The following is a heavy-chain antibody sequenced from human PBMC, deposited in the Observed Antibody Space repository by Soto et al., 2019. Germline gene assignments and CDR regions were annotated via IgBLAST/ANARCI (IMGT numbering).Heavy chain of an antibody. V-gene: IGHV1-18*01. CDR1: GYTFTSYG. Sequence: ASVKVSCKASGYTFTSYGISWVRQAPGQGLEWMGWISAYNGNTNYAQKLQGRVTMTTDTSTSTAYMELRSLRSDDTAVYYCATRSYDFWSGEFDYWGQGTPVTVSS. CDR2: ISAYNGNT. J-gene: IGHJ4*02. CDR3: ATRSYDFWSGEFDY. D-gene: IGHD3-3*01.